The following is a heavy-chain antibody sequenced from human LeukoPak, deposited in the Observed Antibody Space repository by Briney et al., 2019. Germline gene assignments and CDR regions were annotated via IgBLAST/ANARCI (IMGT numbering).Heavy chain of an antibody. Sequence: PGGSLRLSCAASGFALNSYSLAWVRQAPGKGLEWVSSISSTSAYIHYADSVKGRFTISRDNSKNTLYLQMNSLRAEDTAVYYCAKSGALPWDAFDIWGQGTMVTVSS. V-gene: IGHV3-23*01. J-gene: IGHJ3*02. CDR1: GFALNSYS. CDR2: ISSTSAYI. D-gene: IGHD1-26*01. CDR3: AKSGALPWDAFDI.